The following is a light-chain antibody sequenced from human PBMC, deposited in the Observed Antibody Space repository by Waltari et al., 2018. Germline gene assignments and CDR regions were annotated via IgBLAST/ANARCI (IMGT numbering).Light chain of an antibody. CDR2: GAS. CDR1: QSVSSN. V-gene: IGKV3-15*01. J-gene: IGKJ1*01. CDR3: QQYNNWPPWT. Sequence: EIVMTQSPATLSVSPGERDTLSCRASQSVSSNLAWYQQKLVQPPRLLIYGASTRATGIPASFSGSGSGTEFTLTISSLQSEDFAVYYCQQYNNWPPWTFGQGTKVEIK.